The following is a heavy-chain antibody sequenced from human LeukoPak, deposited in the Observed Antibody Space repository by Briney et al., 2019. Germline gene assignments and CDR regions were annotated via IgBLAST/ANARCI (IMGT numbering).Heavy chain of an antibody. CDR1: GFTFSSYG. CDR3: AKDRGAAYCGGDCSEWFDY. D-gene: IGHD2-21*02. V-gene: IGHV3-30*18. CDR2: ISYDGSNE. J-gene: IGHJ4*02. Sequence: PGGSLRLSCAASGFTFSSYGMHWVRQAPGKGLEWVAVISYDGSNEYCEDSVKGRFTISRDNSKNTLFLQMNSLGPEDTAMYYCAKDRGAAYCGGDCSEWFDYWGQGILVTVSS.